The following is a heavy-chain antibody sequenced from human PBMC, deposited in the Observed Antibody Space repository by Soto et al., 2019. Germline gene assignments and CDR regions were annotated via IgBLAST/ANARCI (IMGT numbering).Heavy chain of an antibody. D-gene: IGHD4-4*01. V-gene: IGHV4-59*01. CDR1: GGSISSYY. CDR3: ASMTTVYNWFDP. J-gene: IGHJ5*02. Sequence: ETLSLTCTVSGGSISSYYWSWIRQPPGKGLEWIGYIYYSGSTNYNPSLKSRVTISVDTSKNQFSLKLSSVTAADTAVYYCASMTTVYNWFDPWGQGTLVTVSS. CDR2: IYYSGST.